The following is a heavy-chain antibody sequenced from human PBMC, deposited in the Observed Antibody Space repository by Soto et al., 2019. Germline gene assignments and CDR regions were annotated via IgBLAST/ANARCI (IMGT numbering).Heavy chain of an antibody. Sequence: QVQLVESGGGVVQPGRSLRLTCAASGFTFSSSGMHWVRHAPGKGLEWVALIAYDGSKTDYGDSVRGRFTISRDTPENTLFLQMNRLRAEDTAVYYCARWVGGSMFDNSGKYDSWGQGTLVTVSS. V-gene: IGHV3-30*03. D-gene: IGHD3-22*01. J-gene: IGHJ5*01. CDR2: IAYDGSKT. CDR3: ARWVGGSMFDNSGKYDS. CDR1: GFTFSSSG.